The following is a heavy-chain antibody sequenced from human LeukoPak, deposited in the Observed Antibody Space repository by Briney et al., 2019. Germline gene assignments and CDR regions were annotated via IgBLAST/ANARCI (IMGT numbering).Heavy chain of an antibody. CDR3: ARGGSSSTSYSRVWGRGGNWFDP. CDR1: GYTLTSYD. D-gene: IGHD2-2*01. V-gene: IGHV1-18*01. Sequence: ASVKVSCKASGYTLTSYDISWVRQAPGQGLEWMGWISAYNGNTNYAQKLQGRVTMTTDTSTSTAYMELRSLRSDDTAVYYCARGGSSSTSYSRVWGRGGNWFDPWGQGILVTVSS. CDR2: ISAYNGNT. J-gene: IGHJ5*02.